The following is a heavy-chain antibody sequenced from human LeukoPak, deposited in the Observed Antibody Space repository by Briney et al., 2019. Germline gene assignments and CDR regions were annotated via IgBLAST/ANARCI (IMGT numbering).Heavy chain of an antibody. V-gene: IGHV5-51*01. J-gene: IGHJ4*02. CDR2: IYPSDSDT. CDR3: ARQGRQRLVVVGETYFDY. CDR1: GYTFTNHW. D-gene: IGHD6-19*01. Sequence: GESLKISCKGSGYTFTNHWIGWVRQMPGKGLEWVGIIYPSDSDTRYSPSFQGRVTISADKSISTAYLQWSSLKASDTAMYYCARQGRQRLVVVGETYFDYWGQGTLVTVSS.